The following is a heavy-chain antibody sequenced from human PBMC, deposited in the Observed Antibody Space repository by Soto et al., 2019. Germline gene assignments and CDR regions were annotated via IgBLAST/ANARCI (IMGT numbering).Heavy chain of an antibody. CDR3: AKVDGTGWFDP. D-gene: IGHD3-10*01. V-gene: IGHV4-39*01. Sequence: SETLSLTCTVSGGSISSGSHYWGWIRQPPGKGLEWIGSVYYSGTTLYYPSLKSRVTISIDTSKNQFSLKLYSVTAADTAIYYCAKVDGTGWFDPRGQGTLVTVSS. CDR1: GGSISSGSHY. CDR2: VYYSGTT. J-gene: IGHJ5*02.